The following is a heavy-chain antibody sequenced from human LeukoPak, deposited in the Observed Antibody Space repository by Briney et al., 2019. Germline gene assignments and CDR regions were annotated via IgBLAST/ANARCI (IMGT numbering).Heavy chain of an antibody. CDR3: ARDPDFWSGYYNFDY. V-gene: IGHV4-39*07. CDR2: ISYSGTT. D-gene: IGHD3-3*01. J-gene: IGHJ4*02. CDR1: GGSISSTSYY. Sequence: SETLSLTCTVSGGSISSTSYYWGWIRQPPGKGLEWIGSISYSGTTYYNPSLKSRITISVDTSKNQFSLKLNSVTAADTAVYYCARDPDFWSGYYNFDYWGQGTLVTVSS.